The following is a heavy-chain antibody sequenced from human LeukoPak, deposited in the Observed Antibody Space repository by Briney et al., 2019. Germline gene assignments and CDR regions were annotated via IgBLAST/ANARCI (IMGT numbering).Heavy chain of an antibody. CDR3: ARVDYGDYGFDY. V-gene: IGHV3-23*01. D-gene: IGHD4-17*01. Sequence: TGGSLRLSCSVSGFTFSSHAMSWVRQAPGKGLEWVSAISGSGATTHYADSVKGRFTISRDNSKNTLYLQMNSLRAEDTAVYYCARVDYGDYGFDYWGQGTLVTVSS. J-gene: IGHJ4*02. CDR1: GFTFSSHA. CDR2: ISGSGATT.